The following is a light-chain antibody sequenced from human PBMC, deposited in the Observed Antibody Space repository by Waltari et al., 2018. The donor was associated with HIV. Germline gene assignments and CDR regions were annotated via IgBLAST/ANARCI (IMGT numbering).Light chain of an antibody. J-gene: IGLJ3*02. CDR3: QSSDRTNQV. CDR1: SGRITSNY. Sequence: NFMLTQPHSVSESPGKTVTIPCTRTSGRITSNYVQWFQRRPGGSPTTVIYEDDQRPSGVPGRFSGSIDSSSNSASLTISGLKPEDEADYYCQSSDRTNQVFGGGTKLTVL. CDR2: EDD. V-gene: IGLV6-57*01.